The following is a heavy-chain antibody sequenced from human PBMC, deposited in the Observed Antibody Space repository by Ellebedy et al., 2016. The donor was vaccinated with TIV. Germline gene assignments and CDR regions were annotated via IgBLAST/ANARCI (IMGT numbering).Heavy chain of an antibody. Sequence: GESLKISXVASGFTFSTYAMTWVRQAPGKGLEWVSTISGSGGNIYYADSVKGRFTISRDNSKKTLDLQMNSLRAEDTALYYCTYSSLCDYWGQGTLVTVSS. D-gene: IGHD6-19*01. CDR3: TYSSLCDY. CDR1: GFTFSTYA. V-gene: IGHV3-23*01. J-gene: IGHJ4*02. CDR2: ISGSGGNI.